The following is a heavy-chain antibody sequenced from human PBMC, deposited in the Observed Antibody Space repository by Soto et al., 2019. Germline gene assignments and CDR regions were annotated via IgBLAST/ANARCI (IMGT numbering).Heavy chain of an antibody. V-gene: IGHV3-21*01. CDR1: GFTFSDFT. CDR3: ARGSRRTFDC. Sequence: EVQLVESGGGLVKPGGSLRLSCAASGFTFSDFTMNWVRQAPGKGLQWVSSISSGGSFISYADSVRGRFTISRDNAKNSLYLQVDSLRAEATAVFFCARGSRRTFDCWGQGTLVTVSS. D-gene: IGHD6-13*01. CDR2: ISSGGSFI. J-gene: IGHJ4*02.